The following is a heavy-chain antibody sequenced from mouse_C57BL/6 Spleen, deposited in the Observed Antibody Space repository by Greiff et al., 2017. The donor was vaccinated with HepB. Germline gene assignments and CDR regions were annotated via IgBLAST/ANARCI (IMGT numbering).Heavy chain of an antibody. D-gene: IGHD1-1*02. CDR1: GYAFTNYL. J-gene: IGHJ4*01. CDR3: ARWVVRGAIDY. CDR2: INPGSGGT. V-gene: IGHV1-54*01. Sequence: QVQLQQSGAELVRPGTSVKVSCKASGYAFTNYLIEWVKQRPGQGLEWIGVINPGSGGTNYNEKFKGKATLTAEKSSSTAYMQLSSLTSEDSAVYFCARWVVRGAIDYWGQGTSVTVSS.